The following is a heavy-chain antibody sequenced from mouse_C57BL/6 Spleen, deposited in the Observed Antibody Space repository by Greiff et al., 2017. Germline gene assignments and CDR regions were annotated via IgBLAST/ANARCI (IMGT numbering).Heavy chain of an antibody. V-gene: IGHV1-61*01. Sequence: QVQLQQPGAELVRPGSSVKLSCKASGYTFTSYWMDWVKQRPGQGLEWIGNIYPSDSETHYNQKFKDKATLTVDKSSSTAYMQLSSLTSEDSAVYYCARGVWQPLRFDDWGQGTTLTVSS. CDR3: ARGVWQPLRFDD. J-gene: IGHJ2*01. D-gene: IGHD2-10*02. CDR1: GYTFTSYW. CDR2: IYPSDSET.